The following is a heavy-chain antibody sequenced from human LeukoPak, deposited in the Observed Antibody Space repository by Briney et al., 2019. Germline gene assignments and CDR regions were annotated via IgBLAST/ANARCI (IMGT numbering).Heavy chain of an antibody. CDR3: ARGSVSGGDYTYDAFDI. CDR1: GGTFSSYA. V-gene: IGHV1-69*06. J-gene: IGHJ3*02. Sequence: GASVKVSRKASGGTFSSYAISWVRQAPGQGLEWMGGIIPIFGTANYAQKFQGRVTITADKSTSTAYMELSSLRSEDTAVYYCARGSVSGGDYTYDAFDIWGQGTMVTVSS. CDR2: IIPIFGTA. D-gene: IGHD4-17*01.